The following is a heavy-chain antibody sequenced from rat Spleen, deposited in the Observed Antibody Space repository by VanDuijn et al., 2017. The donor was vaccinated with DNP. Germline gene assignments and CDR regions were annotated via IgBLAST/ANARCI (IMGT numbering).Heavy chain of an antibody. J-gene: IGHJ2*01. CDR2: ISYAGGST. CDR3: ARGKDPGINTFDY. CDR1: GFTFRDYY. D-gene: IGHD1-4*01. V-gene: IGHV5-22*01. Sequence: EVQLMESGADLVQPGGSLKLSCAASGFTFRDYYMAWVRQAPRKGLEWVAYISYAGGSTYHGDSVKGRFTISRDNAKSTLYLQMNSLRSEDTATYYCARGKDPGINTFDYWGQGVMVTVSS.